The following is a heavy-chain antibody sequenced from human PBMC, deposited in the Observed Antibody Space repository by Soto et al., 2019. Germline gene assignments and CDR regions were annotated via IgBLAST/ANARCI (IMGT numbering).Heavy chain of an antibody. CDR3: ARVLQNAFDI. CDR1: GGSISSDT. V-gene: IGHV1-69*02. CDR2: IIPILGIA. J-gene: IGHJ3*02. D-gene: IGHD1-26*01. Sequence: GAXVKRSGKASGGSISSDTIGWVRQAPGQGLEWMGRIIPILGIANYAQKFQGRVTITADKSTSTAYMELSSLRSEDTAVYYCARVLQNAFDIWGQGTMVTVSS.